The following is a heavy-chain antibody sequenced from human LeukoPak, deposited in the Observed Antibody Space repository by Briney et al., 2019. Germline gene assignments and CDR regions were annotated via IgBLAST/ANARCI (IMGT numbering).Heavy chain of an antibody. Sequence: SETLSLTCTVSGGSISSYYWSWIRQPAGKGLEWIGRIYTSGSTNYNPTLKSRVTMSVDTSKNQFSLKLSSVTAADTAVYYCARDSYYYGDPNQHFDYWGQGTLVTVSS. J-gene: IGHJ4*02. V-gene: IGHV4-4*07. CDR1: GGSISSYY. CDR3: ARDSYYYGDPNQHFDY. CDR2: IYTSGST. D-gene: IGHD4-17*01.